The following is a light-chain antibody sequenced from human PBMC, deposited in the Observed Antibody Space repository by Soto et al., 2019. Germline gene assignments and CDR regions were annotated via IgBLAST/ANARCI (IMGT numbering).Light chain of an antibody. Sequence: EIVMTQSPAILSVSPGERATLSCRASQSVRSNLAWYQQKPGQAPRLLIYGASTRATGIPARLSGSGSGTDFTLAISSLQSEDLAVYYCQEYKNWPSITFGQGTRLE. J-gene: IGKJ5*01. CDR3: QEYKNWPSIT. CDR2: GAS. V-gene: IGKV3-15*01. CDR1: QSVRSN.